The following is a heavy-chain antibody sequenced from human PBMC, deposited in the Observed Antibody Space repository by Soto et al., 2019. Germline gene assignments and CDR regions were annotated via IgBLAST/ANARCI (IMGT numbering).Heavy chain of an antibody. CDR2: INHSGST. D-gene: IGHD2-2*01. CDR3: ARGGLVVVPAARRGRNWFDP. CDR1: GGSFSGYY. J-gene: IGHJ5*02. Sequence: LSLTCAVYGGSFSGYYWSWIRQPPGKGLEWIGEINHSGSTNYNPSLKSRVTISVDTSKNQFSLKLSSVTAADTAVYYCARGGLVVVPAARRGRNWFDPWGQGTLVTVSS. V-gene: IGHV4-34*01.